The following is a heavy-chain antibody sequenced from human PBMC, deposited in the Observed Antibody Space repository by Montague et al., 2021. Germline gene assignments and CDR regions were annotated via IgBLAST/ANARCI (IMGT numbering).Heavy chain of an antibody. V-gene: IGHV3-74*01. CDR1: GFTFSSYW. CDR2: IKYDGSST. CDR3: ARRDSLDI. J-gene: IGHJ3*02. Sequence: SLRLSCAASGFTFSSYWMHWVRQAPGKGLVWVSHIKYDGSSTGYADSVKGRFTISRDNAKNTLYLQMNSLRAEDTAFYYCARRDSLDIWGQGTMVTVS.